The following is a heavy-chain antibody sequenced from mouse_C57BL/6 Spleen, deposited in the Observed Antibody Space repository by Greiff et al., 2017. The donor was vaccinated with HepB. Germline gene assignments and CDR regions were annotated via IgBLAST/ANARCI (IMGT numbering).Heavy chain of an antibody. CDR1: GYAFTNYL. J-gene: IGHJ3*01. CDR3: AGDRAGTFAY. Sequence: VQLQQSGAELVRPGTSVKVSCKASGYAFTNYLIEWVKQRPGQGLEWIGVINPGSGGTNYNEKFKGKATLTADKSSSTAYMQLSSLTSEDSAVYFCAGDRAGTFAYWGQGTLVTVSA. D-gene: IGHD4-1*01. V-gene: IGHV1-54*01. CDR2: INPGSGGT.